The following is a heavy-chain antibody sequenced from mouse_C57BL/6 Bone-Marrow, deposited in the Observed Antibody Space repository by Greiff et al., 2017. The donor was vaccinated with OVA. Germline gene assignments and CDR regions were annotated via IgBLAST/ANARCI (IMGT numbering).Heavy chain of an antibody. J-gene: IGHJ2*01. Sequence: VQLKESVAELVRPGASVKLSCTASGFHIKNTYMHWVKQRPEQGLEWIGRIDPANGNTKYAPKFQGKATITADTSSNTAYLQLSSLTSEDTAIYYCALLPYFDYWGQGTTLTVSS. CDR3: ALLPYFDY. D-gene: IGHD1-1*01. CDR2: IDPANGNT. CDR1: GFHIKNTY. V-gene: IGHV14-3*01.